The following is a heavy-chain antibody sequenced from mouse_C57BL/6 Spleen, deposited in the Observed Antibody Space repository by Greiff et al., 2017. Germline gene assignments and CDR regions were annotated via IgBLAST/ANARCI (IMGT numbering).Heavy chain of an antibody. CDR2: IRSKSNNYAT. CDR3: VSGDGYDV. V-gene: IGHV10-1*01. Sequence: EVKLLESGGGLVQPKGSLKLSCAASGFSFNTYAMNWVRQAPGKGLEWVARIRSKSNNYATYYADSVKDRFTISRDYSESMLYLQMYNLKAEDTAMYYCVSGDGYDVWGQGTTLTVSS. CDR1: GFSFNTYA. D-gene: IGHD2-2*01. J-gene: IGHJ2*01.